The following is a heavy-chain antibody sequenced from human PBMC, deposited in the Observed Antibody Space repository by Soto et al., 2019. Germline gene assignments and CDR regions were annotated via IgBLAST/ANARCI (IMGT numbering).Heavy chain of an antibody. D-gene: IGHD1-26*01. V-gene: IGHV1-69*01. CDR3: ARNGTYSSSLSQYSGMDV. CDR1: GGTFDNFI. Sequence: QVQLVQSGAEVKEPGSSVRVSCKASGGTFDNFIMNWVRQTPGRGLEWMGGIVPMLGTPTYAEKFKGRVTISATGSTSTRYMEVTSLRSEDTAISYCARNGTYSSSLSQYSGMDVWGQGTTVTVSS. CDR2: IVPMLGTP. J-gene: IGHJ6*02.